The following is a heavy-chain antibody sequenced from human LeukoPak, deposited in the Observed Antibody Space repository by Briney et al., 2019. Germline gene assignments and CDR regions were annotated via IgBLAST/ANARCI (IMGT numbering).Heavy chain of an antibody. CDR1: GFTFSNCA. Sequence: TGGSLCLSCAASGFTFSNCAMMWLRQAPGKGLEWVSNVSDSGSNTYYADSVKGRLTISRDKSKNTLNLQRGSLRVEDTAVYYCAKIWGPSGTYTKKNWFDPWGQGTQVTVSS. J-gene: IGHJ5*02. V-gene: IGHV3-23*01. CDR3: AKIWGPSGTYTKKNWFDP. D-gene: IGHD1-26*01. CDR2: VSDSGSNT.